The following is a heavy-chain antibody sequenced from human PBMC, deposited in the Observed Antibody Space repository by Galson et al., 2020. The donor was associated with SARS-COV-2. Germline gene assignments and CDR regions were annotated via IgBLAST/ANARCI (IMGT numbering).Heavy chain of an antibody. V-gene: IGHV4-39*01. CDR3: ARRGETVAGGY. CDR1: GGSISTRSYY. CDR2: IHYRGST. D-gene: IGHD4-17*01. Sequence: SETLSLTCSVSGGSISTRSYYWGWIRQPPGGGLEWIGSIHYRGSTSYSPSLNGRLTMSVDTSKNQFSLKLNSVTAADTAVYYCARRGETVAGGYWGQRYRGTVS. J-gene: IGHJ4*02.